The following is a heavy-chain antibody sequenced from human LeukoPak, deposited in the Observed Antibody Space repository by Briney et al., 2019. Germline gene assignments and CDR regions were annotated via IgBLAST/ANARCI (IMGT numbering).Heavy chain of an antibody. CDR3: ATLDNSFDH. J-gene: IGHJ5*02. CDR2: IFYRGTI. CDR1: GASSSGSDYN. V-gene: IGHV4-30-4*01. Sequence: SETLSLTCNVSGASSSGSDYNWSWLRQPPGKGLEWIASIFYRGTIYNNPSLKSRTLISVDTSKNQFSLRLTSVTAADTAVYFCATLDNSFDHWGQGTLVTVSS.